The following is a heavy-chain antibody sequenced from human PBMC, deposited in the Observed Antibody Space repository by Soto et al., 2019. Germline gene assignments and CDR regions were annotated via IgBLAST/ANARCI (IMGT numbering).Heavy chain of an antibody. CDR1: GFTFSAYG. V-gene: IGHV3-30*18. D-gene: IGHD6-19*01. CDR2: ISPDGINK. Sequence: QVQLVESGGGVVKPGGPLRLPFAVSGFTFSAYGMPWFRQAQGKGLEWVAVISPDGINKYYPDSLRGRFTISRDNSKNTLYLQMSSLRGEDTAVYYCVKPSGWYPDYWGQGTHVTVSS. CDR3: VKPSGWYPDY. J-gene: IGHJ4*02.